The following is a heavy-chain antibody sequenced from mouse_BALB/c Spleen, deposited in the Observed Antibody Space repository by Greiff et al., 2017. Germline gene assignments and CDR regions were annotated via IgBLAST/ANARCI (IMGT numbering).Heavy chain of an antibody. CDR1: GFTFSSYA. CDR2: ISSGGSYT. D-gene: IGHD2-3*01. V-gene: IGHV5-9-3*01. CDR3: ALIYDGYYFDY. Sequence: VQLKESGGGLVKPGGSLKLSCAASGFTFSSYAMSWVRQTPEKRLEWVATISSGGSYTYYPDSVKGRFTISRDNAKNTLYLQMSSLRSEDTAMYYCALIYDGYYFDYWGQGTTLTVSS. J-gene: IGHJ2*01.